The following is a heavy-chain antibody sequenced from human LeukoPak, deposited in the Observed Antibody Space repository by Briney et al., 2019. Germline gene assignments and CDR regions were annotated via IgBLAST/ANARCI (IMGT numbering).Heavy chain of an antibody. Sequence: ASVKVSCKASGYTFTGYYMHWVRQAPGQGLEWMGWINPNSGGTNYAQKFQGRVTMTRDTSISTAYMELSRLRSDDTAVYYCARDSGSGSYYLDYWGQGTLVTVSS. V-gene: IGHV1-2*02. CDR3: ARDSGSGSYYLDY. J-gene: IGHJ4*02. CDR2: INPNSGGT. D-gene: IGHD3-10*01. CDR1: GYTFTGYY.